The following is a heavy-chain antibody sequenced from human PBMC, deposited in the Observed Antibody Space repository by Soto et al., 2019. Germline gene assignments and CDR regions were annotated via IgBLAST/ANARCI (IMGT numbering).Heavy chain of an antibody. Sequence: SVKVSCKASGGIFSTYAISWLRQAPGQGLEWMGGIIPPFGTPNYAQRFQGRVTITADESTSTAYMELSRLRSEDTAVYCCARDRDDYGSGNYYNRIDFWGQGTLVTVSS. V-gene: IGHV1-69*13. CDR3: ARDRDDYGSGNYYNRIDF. CDR1: GGIFSTYA. J-gene: IGHJ4*02. CDR2: IIPPFGTP. D-gene: IGHD3-10*01.